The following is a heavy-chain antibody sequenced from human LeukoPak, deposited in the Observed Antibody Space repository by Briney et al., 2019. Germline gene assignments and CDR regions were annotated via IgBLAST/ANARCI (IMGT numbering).Heavy chain of an antibody. CDR2: ISSSSSTI. D-gene: IGHD3-3*01. CDR3: ARADDFWDFDY. Sequence: GGSLRLSCAASGLTFSSYSMNWVRQAPGKGLEWVSYISSSSSTIYYADSVKGRFTITRDNAKNSLYLQMNSLRAEDTAVYYCARADDFWDFDYWGQGTLVTVSS. CDR1: GLTFSSYS. J-gene: IGHJ4*02. V-gene: IGHV3-48*04.